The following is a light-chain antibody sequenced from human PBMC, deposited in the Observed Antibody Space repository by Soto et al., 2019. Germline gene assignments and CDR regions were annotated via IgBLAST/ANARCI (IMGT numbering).Light chain of an antibody. CDR3: QQLNSYPPT. CDR2: AAS. CDR1: LGISSY. Sequence: IQLTQSPSSLSASVGDRVTITCRASLGISSYLDWYQQKPGKAPKLLIYAASTLQSGVPSRFSGSGSGTDFTLTISSLQPEDFATYYCQQLNSYPPTFGGGTKVDIK. V-gene: IGKV1-9*01. J-gene: IGKJ4*01.